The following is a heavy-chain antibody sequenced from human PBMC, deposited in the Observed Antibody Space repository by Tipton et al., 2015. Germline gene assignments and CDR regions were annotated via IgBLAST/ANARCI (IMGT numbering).Heavy chain of an antibody. J-gene: IGHJ5*02. CDR2: VYFRGST. CDR3: MRHIVVGSNNYFDP. Sequence: TLSLTCTVSGGSISDTRYFWGWIRQTPGKGLEWIGGVYFRGSTAHNPSLKSRATVSVDTSKNQFSLKLTSVTAADTALYYCMRHIVVGSNNYFDPWGQGLLVTVSS. V-gene: IGHV4-39*01. CDR1: GGSISDTRYF. D-gene: IGHD2-15*01.